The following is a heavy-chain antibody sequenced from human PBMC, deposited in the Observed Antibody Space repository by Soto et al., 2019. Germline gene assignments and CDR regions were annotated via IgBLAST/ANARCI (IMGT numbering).Heavy chain of an antibody. D-gene: IGHD6-13*01. CDR3: AKDRRYSSSSDFDY. CDR1: GFTFSSYA. CDR2: ISGSGGST. J-gene: IGHJ4*02. V-gene: IGHV3-23*01. Sequence: GGSLRLSCAASGFTFSSYAMSWVRQAPGKGLEWVSAISGSGGSTYYADSVKGRFTISRDNSKNTLYLQMNSLRAEDTAAYYCAKDRRYSSSSDFDYWGQGTLVTVSS.